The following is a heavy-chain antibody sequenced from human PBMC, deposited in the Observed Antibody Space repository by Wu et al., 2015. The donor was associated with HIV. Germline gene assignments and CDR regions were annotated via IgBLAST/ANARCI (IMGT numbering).Heavy chain of an antibody. CDR1: GSNLRKIS. Sequence: QVQLVQSGAEVKKPGASVKVSCKVSGSNLRKISIHWVRQAPGKGLEWMGGFVPEDDLTIYAPKFQGRVRMAEDTSTDTAYMQMNSLKSEDTAVCYCVTNMIVNPGYNWFDPWGQGTLVTVSS. CDR2: FVPEDDLT. V-gene: IGHV1-24*01. J-gene: IGHJ5*02. D-gene: IGHD3-16*01. CDR3: VTNMIVNPGYNWFDP.